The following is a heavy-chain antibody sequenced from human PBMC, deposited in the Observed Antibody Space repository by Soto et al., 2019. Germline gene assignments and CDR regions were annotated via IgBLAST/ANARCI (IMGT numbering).Heavy chain of an antibody. J-gene: IGHJ4*02. V-gene: IGHV2-5*02. CDR2: IYWDDDK. CDR1: GFSLSTSGVD. CDR3: AHISNTLTPVYPFDY. Sequence: SGPTLVNPTQTLTLTCTFSGFSLSTSGVDVGWIRQPPGKALEWLALIYWDDDKRYSPSLKSRLTITKDTSKNQVVLTMTNMDPVDTATYYCAHISNTLTPVYPFDYWGQGTLVTVSS. D-gene: IGHD4-4*01.